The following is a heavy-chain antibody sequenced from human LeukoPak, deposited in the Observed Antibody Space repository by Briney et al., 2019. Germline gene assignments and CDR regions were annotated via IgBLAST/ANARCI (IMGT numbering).Heavy chain of an antibody. CDR1: GGTFSSCA. CDR2: IIPIFGAG. D-gene: IGHD4-17*01. J-gene: IGHJ4*02. Sequence: GASVKVCCKASGGTFSSCAISWVRQAPGQGLGRMRGIIPIFGAGNYAQKFQGRVTITADESTRTAYMELSCLRSDATAVYSCARDRPGDYDPVVLYYFDYWGQGTLVTVSS. CDR3: ARDRPGDYDPVVLYYFDY. V-gene: IGHV1-69*01.